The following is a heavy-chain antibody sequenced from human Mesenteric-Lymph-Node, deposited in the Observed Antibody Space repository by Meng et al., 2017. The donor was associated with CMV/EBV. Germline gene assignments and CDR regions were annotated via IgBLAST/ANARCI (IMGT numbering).Heavy chain of an antibody. CDR1: GFTLSRYS. CDR3: ARSGYDFWSGRFAMDV. J-gene: IGHJ6*02. D-gene: IGHD3-3*01. Sequence: GGSLRLSCAASGFTLSRYSMNWVRQAPGKGLEWVSSMTTTGTYIFYADSLKGRFTISRDNAKNSLYLQMNSLRGEDTAVYYCARSGYDFWSGRFAMDVWGQGTTVTVSS. CDR2: MTTTGTYI. V-gene: IGHV3-21*01.